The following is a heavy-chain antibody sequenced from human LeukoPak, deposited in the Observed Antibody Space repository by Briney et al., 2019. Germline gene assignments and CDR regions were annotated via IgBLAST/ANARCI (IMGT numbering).Heavy chain of an antibody. V-gene: IGHV1-8*01. Sequence: ASVKVSCKASGYIFTNYDINWVRQATGQGLEWMGWMNPNSGNTGYVQNFQGRVTVTRDTSISTAYMELSSLRSEDTAVYYCARGPMGEPLYYMDVWGKGTTVTVSS. CDR1: GYIFTNYD. J-gene: IGHJ6*03. D-gene: IGHD1-26*01. CDR3: ARGPMGEPLYYMDV. CDR2: MNPNSGNT.